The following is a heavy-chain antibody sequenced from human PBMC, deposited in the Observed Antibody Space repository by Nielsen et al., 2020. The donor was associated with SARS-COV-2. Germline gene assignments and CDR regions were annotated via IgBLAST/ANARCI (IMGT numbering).Heavy chain of an antibody. D-gene: IGHD3-22*01. Sequence: SETLSLTCTVSGGSISSYYWSWIRQPPGKGLEWIGYIYYSGSTNYNPSLKSRVTMSVDTSKNQFSLKLSSVTAADTAVYYCARGRYYYDSSGYYFDYWGQGTLVTVPS. CDR3: ARGRYYYDSSGYYFDY. J-gene: IGHJ4*02. CDR2: IYYSGST. CDR1: GGSISSYY. V-gene: IGHV4-59*12.